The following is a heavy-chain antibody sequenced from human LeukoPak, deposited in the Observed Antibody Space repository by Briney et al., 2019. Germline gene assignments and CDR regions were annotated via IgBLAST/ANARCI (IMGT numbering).Heavy chain of an antibody. Sequence: PSETLSLTCAVYGGSFSGYYWSWIRQPPGKGLEWIGEINHSGSTNYNPSLKSRVTISVDTSKNQFSLKVSSVTAADTAVYFCARIMTYYYGSERYSPPYYFDYWGQGTLVTVSS. V-gene: IGHV4-34*01. J-gene: IGHJ4*02. D-gene: IGHD3-10*01. CDR2: INHSGST. CDR1: GGSFSGYY. CDR3: ARIMTYYYGSERYSPPYYFDY.